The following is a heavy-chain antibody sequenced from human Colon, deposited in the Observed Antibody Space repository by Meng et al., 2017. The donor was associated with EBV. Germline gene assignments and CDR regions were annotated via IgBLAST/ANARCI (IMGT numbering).Heavy chain of an antibody. Sequence: HPQTRRPVLVKPSQPLFLTCAVSAGSVGSVGYSLSSSRHTPGTGLELIGYICYSGSTYYIPSLKSLVTISVDTAKNQFSLKLSSVTAADTAGYYCARSAMISAWFDPWGQGTLVTVSS. V-gene: IGHV4-30-4*01. CDR3: ARSAMISAWFDP. J-gene: IGHJ5*02. D-gene: IGHD3-22*01. CDR1: AGSVGSVGYS. CDR2: ICYSGST.